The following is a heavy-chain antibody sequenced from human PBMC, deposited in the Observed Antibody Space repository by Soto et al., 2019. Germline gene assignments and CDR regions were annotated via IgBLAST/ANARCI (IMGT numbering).Heavy chain of an antibody. CDR2: INNDGSST. J-gene: IGHJ4*02. D-gene: IGHD5-12*01. V-gene: IGHV3-74*03. Sequence: EVQLVESGGGLVQPGGSLRLSCAASGFTFSSYWIHWVRQAPGKGPVWVSRINNDGSSTMYADSVKGRFTISRDNAKNTRYLQMNSLRAEDTAVYYCARDRGYGTPFDCWGQGTLVTVPS. CDR3: ARDRGYGTPFDC. CDR1: GFTFSSYW.